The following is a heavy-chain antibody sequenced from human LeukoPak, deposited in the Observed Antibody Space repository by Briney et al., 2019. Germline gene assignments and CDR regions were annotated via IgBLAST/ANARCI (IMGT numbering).Heavy chain of an antibody. CDR3: ARASGSYYSGEDY. CDR1: GYSISSGYF. J-gene: IGHJ4*02. CDR2: IYHSGGT. D-gene: IGHD1-26*01. V-gene: IGHV4-38-2*01. Sequence: SETLSLTCAVSGYSISSGYFWGWIRQPPRKGLEWIVSIYHSGGTYYNQSLKSRVTITVEKSKNQFSLKLSSVTAAAKAVYYCARASGSYYSGEDYCGQGTLVSVSS.